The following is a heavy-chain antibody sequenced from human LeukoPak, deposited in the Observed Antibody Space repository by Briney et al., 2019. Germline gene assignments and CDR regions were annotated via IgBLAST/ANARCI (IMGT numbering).Heavy chain of an antibody. J-gene: IGHJ4*02. D-gene: IGHD3-22*01. V-gene: IGHV3-21*01. CDR2: ISSSSSYI. CDR1: GFTFSSYS. CDR3: ARQGQGYYYDSSGYYRHDY. Sequence: GGSLRLSCAASGFTFSSYSMNWVRQAPGKGLEWVSSISSSSSYIYYADSVKGRFTISRDNAKNSLYLQMNSLRAEDTAVYYCARQGQGYYYDSSGYYRHDYWGQGTLVTVSS.